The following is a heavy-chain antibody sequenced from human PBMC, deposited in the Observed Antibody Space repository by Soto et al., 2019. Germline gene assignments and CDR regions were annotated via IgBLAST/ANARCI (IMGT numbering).Heavy chain of an antibody. D-gene: IGHD6-13*01. CDR2: MRGDSRYT. CDR3: ATGQQVRMADI. V-gene: IGHV3-11*03. J-gene: IGHJ3*02. Sequence: QVQLLESGGGLVKPGGSLRLSCAASEFTVSAYYMDWFRQAPGKGREWISYMRGDSRYTNYADSVKGRFTISRDNAKNSLYLKMNSLRAEDTAVYFCATGQQVRMADIWGQGTMVTVSS. CDR1: EFTVSAYY.